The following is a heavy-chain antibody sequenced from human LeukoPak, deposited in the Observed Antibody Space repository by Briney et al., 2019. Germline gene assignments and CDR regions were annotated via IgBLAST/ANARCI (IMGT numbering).Heavy chain of an antibody. J-gene: IGHJ4*02. D-gene: IGHD3-16*01. CDR2: ISSSGSTI. V-gene: IGHV3-11*04. CDR1: GFTFSDYY. Sequence: GGSLRLSCAASGFTFSDYYMSWIRQAPGKGLEWVSYISSSGSTIYYADSVKGRFTISRDNSKNTLYLQMNSLRAEDTAVYYCARGGGLLYDYVWGSRPLDYWGQGTLVTVSS. CDR3: ARGGGLLYDYVWGSRPLDY.